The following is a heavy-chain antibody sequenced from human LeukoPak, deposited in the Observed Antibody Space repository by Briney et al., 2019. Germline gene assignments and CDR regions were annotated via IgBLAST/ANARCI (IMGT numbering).Heavy chain of an antibody. D-gene: IGHD6-19*01. Sequence: PSETLSLTCTVSGCSFSSYYWSWIRQPPGKGLEWIGYIYTSGSTNYYPSLKSRVTISVDTSKNQFSLKLSSVTAADTAVYYCARHNSGWYGANFWGQGTLVTVSS. CDR3: ARHNSGWYGANF. J-gene: IGHJ4*02. CDR2: IYTSGST. V-gene: IGHV4-4*09. CDR1: GCSFSSYY.